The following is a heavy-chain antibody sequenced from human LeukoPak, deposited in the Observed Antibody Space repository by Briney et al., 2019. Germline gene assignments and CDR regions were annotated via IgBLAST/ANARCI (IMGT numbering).Heavy chain of an antibody. D-gene: IGHD4-17*01. J-gene: IGHJ4*02. CDR3: ARTSYGDYVVDY. CDR1: GGSISSYY. CDR2: IYYSGST. V-gene: IGHV4-59*12. Sequence: SETLSLTCTVSGGSISSYYWSWIRQPPGKGLEWIGYIYYSGSTNYNPSLKSRVTMSVDTSKNQFSLKLSSVTAADTAVYYCARTSYGDYVVDYWGQGTLVTVSS.